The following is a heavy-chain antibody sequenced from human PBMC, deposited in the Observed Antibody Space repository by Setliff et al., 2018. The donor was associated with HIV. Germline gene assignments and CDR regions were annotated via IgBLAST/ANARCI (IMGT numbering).Heavy chain of an antibody. CDR2: IKSKTDGGTT. J-gene: IGHJ5*02. Sequence: GGSLRLSCAASRFDFNNYWMCWVRQAPGKGLEWVGHIKSKTDGGTTDYAAPVKGRFTISRDDSKTTLYLQMNSLKTEDTAVYYCTTEDPWLRFGHWGQGTLVTVSS. CDR1: RFDFNNYW. D-gene: IGHD5-12*01. V-gene: IGHV3-15*01. CDR3: TTEDPWLRFGH.